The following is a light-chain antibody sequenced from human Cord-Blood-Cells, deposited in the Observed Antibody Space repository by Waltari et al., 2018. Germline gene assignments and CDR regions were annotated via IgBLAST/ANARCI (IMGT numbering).Light chain of an antibody. Sequence: EIVLTQSPATLSLSPGERATLSCRASQSVSSYLAWYQQKSGQAPRLLIYDASNRATGIPARFSGSGSGTDFTLTISSLEPEDFAVYYCQQRSNWPPGFGGGTKVEIK. CDR2: DAS. V-gene: IGKV3-11*01. CDR3: QQRSNWPPG. CDR1: QSVSSY. J-gene: IGKJ4*01.